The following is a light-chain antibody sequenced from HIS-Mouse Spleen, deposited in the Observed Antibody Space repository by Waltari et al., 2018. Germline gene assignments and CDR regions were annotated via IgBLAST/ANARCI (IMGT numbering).Light chain of an antibody. V-gene: IGLV2-8*01. CDR3: SSYAGSNNLV. J-gene: IGLJ2*01. Sequence: QSALTQPPSASGSPGQSVTISCTGTSSDVGGYNYVSWYQQHPGKAPKLMIYEVSKRPSGVPDRFPGYKSCNTASLTVSGLQAEDEADYYCSSYAGSNNLVFGGGTKLTVL. CDR1: SSDVGGYNY. CDR2: EVS.